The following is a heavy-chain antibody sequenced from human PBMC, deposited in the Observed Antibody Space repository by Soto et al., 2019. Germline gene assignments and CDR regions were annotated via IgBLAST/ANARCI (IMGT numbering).Heavy chain of an antibody. CDR2: IYYSGST. CDR1: GGSISSGGYY. D-gene: IGHD4-17*01. J-gene: IGHJ5*02. V-gene: IGHV4-31*03. CDR3: ASYITVTKWFDP. Sequence: QVQLQESGPGLVKPSQTLSLTCTVSGGSISSGGYYWSWIRQHPGKGLEWIGYIYYSGSTYYNPSFRSRVTISVDSSKSRSSLKLSFVTAADTAVYYCASYITVTKWFDPWGQGTLVTVST.